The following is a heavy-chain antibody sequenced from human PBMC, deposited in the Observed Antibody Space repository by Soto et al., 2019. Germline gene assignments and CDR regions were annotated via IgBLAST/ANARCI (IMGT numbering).Heavy chain of an antibody. J-gene: IGHJ6*02. Sequence: QVQLVQSGAEVKKPGASVKVSCKTSGYTFSHYYIHWMRQVPGQGPEWMGWINPNSDGTKYAKNFQGGITLTSDTSISTAFLELRRLRSNATAVYYCARRLGGGGDYFYGMDVWGQGTAVTVSS. CDR3: ARRLGGGGDYFYGMDV. V-gene: IGHV1-2*02. D-gene: IGHD3-10*01. CDR1: GYTFSHYY. CDR2: INPNSDGT.